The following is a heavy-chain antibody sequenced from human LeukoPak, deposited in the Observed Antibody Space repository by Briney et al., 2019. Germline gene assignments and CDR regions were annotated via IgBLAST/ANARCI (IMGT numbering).Heavy chain of an antibody. CDR2: IYYTGST. CDR3: ARARLGYNYGPNWFDP. J-gene: IGHJ5*02. V-gene: IGHV4-31*03. D-gene: IGHD5-18*01. CDR1: GASIISGSHY. Sequence: SETLSLTCTVSGASIISGSHYWSWIRQHPGKGLEWIGYIYYTGSTYYNPSLKSRLTISVDTSKNHFSLKVSSVTAADTAVYYCARARLGYNYGPNWFDPWGQGTLVTVSS.